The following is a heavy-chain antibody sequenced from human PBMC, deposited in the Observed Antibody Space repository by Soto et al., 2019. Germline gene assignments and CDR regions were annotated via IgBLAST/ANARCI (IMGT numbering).Heavy chain of an antibody. J-gene: IGHJ4*02. CDR3: ARDPCRRRTSCYSLCDY. V-gene: IGHV3-21*01. CDR1: GFTFSSYS. Sequence: GGSLRLSCAAPGFTFSSYSINWVRQAPGKGLEWVSSISSTGGYIYYADSLKGQFTISRDNAKNSLYLQMNSLRDEDTAVYYCARDPCRRRTSCYSLCDYWGQGTLVTVSS. D-gene: IGHD2-2*02. CDR2: ISSTGGYI.